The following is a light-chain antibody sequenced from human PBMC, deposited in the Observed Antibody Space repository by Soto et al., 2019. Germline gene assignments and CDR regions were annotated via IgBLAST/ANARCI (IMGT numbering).Light chain of an antibody. CDR3: QQSGSSPYT. CDR2: DAY. Sequence: EIVLTQSPATLSLSPGERATLSCGASQSVSGNYLAWFQQRPGLAPRLLIYDAYKRATGIPDRFSGSGSGTDFTLTISRLEPKDFAVYYCQQSGSSPYTFGQGSKLEIK. J-gene: IGKJ2*01. CDR1: QSVSGNY. V-gene: IGKV3D-20*01.